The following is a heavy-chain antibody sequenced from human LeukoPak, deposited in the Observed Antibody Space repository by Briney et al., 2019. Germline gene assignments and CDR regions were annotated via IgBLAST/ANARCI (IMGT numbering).Heavy chain of an antibody. J-gene: IGHJ4*02. CDR3: AKDHRFLELTPDY. Sequence: GGSLRLSCAASGFTFSSYGMHWVRQAPGKGLEWVAGISYDGSNKYYADSVKGRFTISRDNSKNTLYLQMNSLRAEDTAVYYCAKDHRFLELTPDYWGQGTLVTVSS. CDR1: GFTFSSYG. D-gene: IGHD3-3*01. CDR2: ISYDGSNK. V-gene: IGHV3-30*18.